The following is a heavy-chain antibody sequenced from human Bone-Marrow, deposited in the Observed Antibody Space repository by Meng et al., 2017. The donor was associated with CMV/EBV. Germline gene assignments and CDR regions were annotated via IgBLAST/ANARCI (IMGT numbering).Heavy chain of an antibody. CDR3: ARFLVWYQLLFDY. Sequence: GSLRLSCAASGFTFSSYWMSWVRQAPGKGLEWVANIKEDGSEKYYVDSVRGRFTISRDNAKNSLYLQMNSLRAEDTAVYYCARFLVWYQLLFDYCGQGTLATVSS. J-gene: IGHJ4*02. CDR1: GFTFSSYW. CDR2: IKEDGSEK. V-gene: IGHV3-7*01. D-gene: IGHD2-2*01.